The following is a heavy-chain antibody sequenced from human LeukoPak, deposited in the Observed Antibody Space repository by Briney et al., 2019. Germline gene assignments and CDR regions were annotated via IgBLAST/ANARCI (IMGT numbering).Heavy chain of an antibody. CDR3: AKVGSGWYSGAFDY. CDR2: ISGSGGST. J-gene: IGHJ4*02. CDR1: GFTFSSYD. Sequence: GGSLRLSCAASGFTFSSYDMSWVRQAPGKGLEWVSAISGSGGSTYYADSVKGRFTISRDNSLNTLYLQMNSLRAEDSAVYYCAKVGSGWYSGAFDYWGQGTLLTVSS. D-gene: IGHD6-19*01. V-gene: IGHV3-23*01.